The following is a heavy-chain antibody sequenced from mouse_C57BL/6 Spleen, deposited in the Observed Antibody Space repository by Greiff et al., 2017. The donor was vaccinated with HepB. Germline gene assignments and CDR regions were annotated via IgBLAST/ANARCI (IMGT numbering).Heavy chain of an antibody. J-gene: IGHJ4*01. V-gene: IGHV1-81*01. CDR1: GYTFTSYG. Sequence: QVQLKESGAELARPGASVKLSCKASGYTFTSYGISWVKQRTGQGLEWIGEIYPRSGNTYYNEKFKGKATLTADKSSSTAYMELRSLTSEDSAVYFCAKRVIYYGNYGAMDYWGQGTSVTVSS. CDR2: IYPRSGNT. D-gene: IGHD2-1*01. CDR3: AKRVIYYGNYGAMDY.